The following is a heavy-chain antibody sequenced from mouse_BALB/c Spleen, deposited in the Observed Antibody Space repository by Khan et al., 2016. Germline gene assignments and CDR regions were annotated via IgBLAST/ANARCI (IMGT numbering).Heavy chain of an antibody. V-gene: IGHV14-3*02. J-gene: IGHJ2*01. CDR3: ASLLLRFHY. D-gene: IGHD1-1*01. Sequence: VQLQQSGAELVKPGASVKLSCTTSGFNIKDTYMHWVKQRPEQGLEWIGRIDPANGNTKYDPKFQGKATITADTSSNPAYLQLSSLTSEDTAVYYCASLLLRFHYWGQGTTLTVSS. CDR1: GFNIKDTY. CDR2: IDPANGNT.